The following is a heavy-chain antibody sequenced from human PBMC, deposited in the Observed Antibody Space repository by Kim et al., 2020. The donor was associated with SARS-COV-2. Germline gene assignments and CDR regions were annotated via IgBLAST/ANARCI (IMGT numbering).Heavy chain of an antibody. CDR3: ASFGDTPHLFDY. J-gene: IGHJ4*02. CDR1: GGSISSSNW. D-gene: IGHD3-10*01. Sequence: SETLSLTCAVSGGSISSSNWWSWVRQPPGKGLEWIGEIYHSGSTNYNPSLKSRVTISVDKSKNQFSLKLSSVTAADTAVYYCASFGDTPHLFDYWGQGTLVTVSS. CDR2: IYHSGST. V-gene: IGHV4-4*02.